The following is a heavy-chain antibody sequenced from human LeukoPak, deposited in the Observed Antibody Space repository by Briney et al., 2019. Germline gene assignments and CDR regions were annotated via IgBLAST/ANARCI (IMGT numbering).Heavy chain of an antibody. CDR1: GGSISSGGYY. CDR3: ARDLVSGYGDYALRGMAFAI. Sequence: SETLSLTCTVSGGSISSGGYYWSWIRQHPGKGLEWIGYIYYSGSTYYNPSLKSRVTISVDTSKNQFSLKLSSVTAADTAAYYCARDLVSGYGDYALRGMAFAIWGQGTMVTVSS. V-gene: IGHV4-31*03. J-gene: IGHJ3*02. CDR2: IYYSGST. D-gene: IGHD4-17*01.